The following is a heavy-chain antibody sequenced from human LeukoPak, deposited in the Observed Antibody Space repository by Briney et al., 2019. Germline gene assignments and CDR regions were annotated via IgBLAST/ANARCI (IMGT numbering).Heavy chain of an antibody. CDR2: IRSDGSNK. Sequence: GDSLRLSCAASGFTFSDYGMHWVRQAPGKGLEWVAFIRSDGSNKYYADSVKGRFTISRDNSKLYLQMNSLRAEDTAVYYCAKKGYSYGWRDSYYFDYWGQGTLVTVSS. CDR3: AKKGYSYGWRDSYYFDY. D-gene: IGHD6-19*01. J-gene: IGHJ4*02. V-gene: IGHV3-30*02. CDR1: GFTFSDYG.